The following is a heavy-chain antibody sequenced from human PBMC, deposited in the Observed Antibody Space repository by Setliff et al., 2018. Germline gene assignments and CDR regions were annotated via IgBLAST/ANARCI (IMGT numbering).Heavy chain of an antibody. CDR3: VRARTTNYDFWSGLNAFDI. V-gene: IGHV3-7*03. CDR2: IKQDGSDK. CDR1: GFTFSSYW. Sequence: PGGSLRLSCAASGFTFSSYWMSWVRQAPGKGLEWVANIKQDGSDKYYVDSVKGRFTISRDNAKNSLSLQMNSLRAEDTAVYYCVRARTTNYDFWSGLNAFDIWGQGTMVTVSS. D-gene: IGHD3-3*01. J-gene: IGHJ3*02.